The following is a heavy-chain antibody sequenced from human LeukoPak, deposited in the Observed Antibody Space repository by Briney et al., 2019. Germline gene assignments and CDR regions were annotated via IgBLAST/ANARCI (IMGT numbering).Heavy chain of an antibody. V-gene: IGHV1-18*01. CDR3: ARVRGGSEPYCTNGVCYEGWFDP. CDR1: GYTFTIYG. D-gene: IGHD2-8*01. J-gene: IGHJ5*02. Sequence: ASVKVSCKASGYTFTIYGISWVRQAPGQGLEWMGWISAYNGNTNYAQKLQGRVTMTTDTSTSTAYMELRSLRSDDTAVYYCARVRGGSEPYCTNGVCYEGWFDPWGQGTLVTVSS. CDR2: ISAYNGNT.